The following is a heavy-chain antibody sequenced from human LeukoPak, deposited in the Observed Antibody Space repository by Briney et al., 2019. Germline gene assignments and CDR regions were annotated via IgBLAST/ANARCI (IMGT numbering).Heavy chain of an antibody. Sequence: SETLSLTCAVYGGSFSGYYWSWIRQPPGKGLEWIGEINHSGSTNYNPSLKSRVTISVDTSKNQFSLNLRSVTAADTAVYYWARGRYSFAYWGQGTLVTVSS. J-gene: IGHJ4*02. V-gene: IGHV4-34*01. D-gene: IGHD5-18*01. CDR1: GGSFSGYY. CDR2: INHSGST. CDR3: ARGRYSFAY.